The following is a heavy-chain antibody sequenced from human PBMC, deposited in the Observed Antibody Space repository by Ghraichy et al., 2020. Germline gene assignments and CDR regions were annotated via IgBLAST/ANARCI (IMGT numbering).Heavy chain of an antibody. J-gene: IGHJ4*02. CDR1: GGSFSGYY. CDR3: ARARYYYDSSGARSPLDY. V-gene: IGHV4-34*01. D-gene: IGHD3-22*01. Sequence: SENLSLTCAVYGGSFSGYYWSWIRQPPGKGLEWIGEINHSGSTNYNPSLKSRVTISVDTSKNQFSLKLSSVTAADTAVYYCARARYYYDSSGARSPLDYWGQGTLVTVSS. CDR2: INHSGST.